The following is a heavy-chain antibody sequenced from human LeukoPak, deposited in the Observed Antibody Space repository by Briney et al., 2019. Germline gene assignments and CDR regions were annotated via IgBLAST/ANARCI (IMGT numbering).Heavy chain of an antibody. V-gene: IGHV1-2*02. J-gene: IGHJ4*02. CDR3: ARVSYTGTYTYDY. CDR2: INPNSGGT. Sequence: APVKVSCKPSGYTFTGYYIHWVRQAPGLGLEWMGWINPNSGGTNYAQKFQGRVTMTRDTSISAAYMELSRLTFDDTAMYYCARVSYTGTYTYDYWGQGTLVTVSS. CDR1: GYTFTGYY. D-gene: IGHD1-26*01.